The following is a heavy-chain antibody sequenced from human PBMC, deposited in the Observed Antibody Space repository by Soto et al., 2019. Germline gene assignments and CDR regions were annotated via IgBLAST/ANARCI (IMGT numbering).Heavy chain of an antibody. CDR3: ASGSIDYSSSWYDY. D-gene: IGHD6-13*01. J-gene: IGHJ4*02. Sequence: EVQLLESGGGLVQSGGSVRLSCAASGFTFSSLWMHWVRQAPGKGLVWVSRINSDGSTIDYADSVKGRFTISRDNDKNMVYVEMNNQRAEDTAVYYCASGSIDYSSSWYDYWGQGTLVTVSS. CDR2: INSDGSTI. V-gene: IGHV3-74*01. CDR1: GFTFSSLW.